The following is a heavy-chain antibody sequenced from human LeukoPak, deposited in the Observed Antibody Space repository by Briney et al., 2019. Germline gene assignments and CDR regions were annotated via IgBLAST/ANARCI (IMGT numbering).Heavy chain of an antibody. CDR2: IYYSGST. J-gene: IGHJ6*02. V-gene: IGHV4-39*01. CDR3: ARRTLLGYCSSTSSYDYGMDV. D-gene: IGHD2-2*01. CDR1: GGYISSSSYY. Sequence: SETLSLTCTVSGGYISSSSYYWGWIRQPPGKGLEWIGSIYYSGSTYYNPSLKSRVTISVDTSKNQFSLKLSSVTAADTAVYYRARRTLLGYCSSTSSYDYGMDVWGQGTTVTVSS.